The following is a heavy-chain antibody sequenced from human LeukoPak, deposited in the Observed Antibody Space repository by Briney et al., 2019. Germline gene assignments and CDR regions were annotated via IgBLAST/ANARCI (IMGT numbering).Heavy chain of an antibody. CDR1: GYTFTGYH. Sequence: ASVTVSCKASGYTFTGYHMHWVRQAPGQGLEWMGRINPNSGDTNNAQKFQGRVTMTRDTSISTAYMDLSRLTSDDTAVYYCARDYCSSTSCPFDYWGQGTLVTVSS. V-gene: IGHV1-2*06. CDR2: INPNSGDT. J-gene: IGHJ4*02. D-gene: IGHD2-2*01. CDR3: ARDYCSSTSCPFDY.